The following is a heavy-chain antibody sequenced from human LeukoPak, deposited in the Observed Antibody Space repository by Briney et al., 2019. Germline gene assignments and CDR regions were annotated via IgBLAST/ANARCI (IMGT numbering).Heavy chain of an antibody. CDR2: ISDSGGRT. V-gene: IGHV3-23*01. D-gene: IGHD3-10*01. CDR3: TKKAYYGSGSAFDY. Sequence: SGGSLRLSCAASGFTFSNYAMSWVRQAPGKGLEWVSAISDSGGRTYYADSVKGRFTISRDNSKDTLYLQMNSLRAEDTAVYYCTKKAYYGSGSAFDYWGQGTLVTVSS. J-gene: IGHJ4*02. CDR1: GFTFSNYA.